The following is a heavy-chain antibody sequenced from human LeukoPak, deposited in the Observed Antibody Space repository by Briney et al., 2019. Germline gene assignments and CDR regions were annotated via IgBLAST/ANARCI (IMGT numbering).Heavy chain of an antibody. D-gene: IGHD2-21*02. CDR3: ARHQVGTAWQKYFDS. CDR1: GFTFSRYW. CDR2: IKQDESEK. J-gene: IGHJ4*02. V-gene: IGHV3-7*05. Sequence: PGGSLRLSCAASGFTFSRYWMSWVRLAPGRGLEWVANIKQDESEKYYVDSVKGRFTISRDNAKNSLYLQMNSLRAEDTAIYYCARHQVGTAWQKYFDSWGQGTLVTVSS.